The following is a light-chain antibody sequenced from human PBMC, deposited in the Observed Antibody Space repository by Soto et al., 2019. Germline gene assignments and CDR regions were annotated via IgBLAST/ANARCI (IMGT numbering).Light chain of an antibody. CDR2: RGT. J-gene: IGLJ1*01. V-gene: IGLV2-23*01. CDR1: SSDVGAYDA. CDR3: CSYASSSSYV. Sequence: QSALAQPASVSGSPGQSITISCTGTSSDVGAYDAVSWYQQHPGKAPQVIIYRGTKRPSGVSTRFSGSVSGNTASLTVSGLQAEDEADYYCCSYASSSSYVFGTGTKVTVL.